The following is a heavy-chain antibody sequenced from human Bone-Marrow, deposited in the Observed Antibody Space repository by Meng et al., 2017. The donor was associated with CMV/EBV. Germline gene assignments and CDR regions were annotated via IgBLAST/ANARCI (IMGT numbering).Heavy chain of an antibody. V-gene: IGHV3-23*01. CDR1: GFIFGHFD. J-gene: IGHJ4*02. CDR2: ISGSGVNT. D-gene: IGHD1-1*01. CDR3: VRNAGG. Sequence: GESLKISCAVSGFIFGHFDMSWVRQAPGRGLERVSGISGSGVNTYYADSVKGRFIISRDNSRNTLYLVMNSLRAEDTAIYYCVRNAGGWGQGTLVNVAS.